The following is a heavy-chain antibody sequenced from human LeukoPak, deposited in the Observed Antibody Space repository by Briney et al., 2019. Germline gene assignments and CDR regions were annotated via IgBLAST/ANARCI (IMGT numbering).Heavy chain of an antibody. CDR1: GFTFGDYA. CDR2: IRSKAYGGTT. D-gene: IGHD6-19*01. J-gene: IGHJ4*02. Sequence: GGSLRLSCTASGFTFGDYAMSWVRQAPGKGLEWVGFIRSKAYGGTTEYAASVKGRFTISRDDSKSIAYLQMNSLKTEDTAVYYCTSERNPTKSIAVAATDYWGQGTLVTVSS. V-gene: IGHV3-49*04. CDR3: TSERNPTKSIAVAATDY.